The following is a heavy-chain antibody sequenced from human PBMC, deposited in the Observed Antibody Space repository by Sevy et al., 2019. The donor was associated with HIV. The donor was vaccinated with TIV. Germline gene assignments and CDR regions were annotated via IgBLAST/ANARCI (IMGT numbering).Heavy chain of an antibody. CDR2: ISYDGSNK. J-gene: IGHJ6*02. CDR3: AKSPPGGSGSYYNWVYYYYGMDV. Sequence: GGSLRLSCAASGFTFSSYGMHWVRQAPGKGLEWVAVISYDGSNKYYADSVKDRFTISRDNSKNTLYLQMNSLRAEDTAVYYCAKSPPGGSGSYYNWVYYYYGMDVWGQGTTVTVSS. D-gene: IGHD3-10*01. V-gene: IGHV3-30*18. CDR1: GFTFSSYG.